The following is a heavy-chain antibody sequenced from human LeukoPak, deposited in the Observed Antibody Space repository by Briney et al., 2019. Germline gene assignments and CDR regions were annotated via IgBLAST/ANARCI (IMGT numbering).Heavy chain of an antibody. CDR3: ARAYIVVVPAAIPGWFDP. J-gene: IGHJ5*02. V-gene: IGHV1-18*01. CDR1: GYTFTSYG. CDR2: ISAYNGNA. D-gene: IGHD2-2*02. Sequence: ASVKVSCTASGYTFTSYGISWVRQAPGQGLEWMGWISAYNGNANYAQKLQGRVTMTTDTSTSTAYMELRSLRSDDTAVYYCARAYIVVVPAAIPGWFDPWGQGTLVTVSS.